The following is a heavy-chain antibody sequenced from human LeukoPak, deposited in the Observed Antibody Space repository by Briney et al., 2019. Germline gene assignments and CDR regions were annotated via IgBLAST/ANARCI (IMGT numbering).Heavy chain of an antibody. J-gene: IGHJ4*02. CDR3: ARHEGTMVRGVTAFDY. Sequence: PSETLSLTCTVSGGSISSYYWSWIRQPPGKGLEWIGYIYYSGSTNYNPSLKSRVTISVDTSKNQFSLKLSSVTAADTAVYYCARHEGTMVRGVTAFDYWGQGTLVTVSS. CDR1: GGSISSYY. CDR2: IYYSGST. V-gene: IGHV4-59*08. D-gene: IGHD3-10*01.